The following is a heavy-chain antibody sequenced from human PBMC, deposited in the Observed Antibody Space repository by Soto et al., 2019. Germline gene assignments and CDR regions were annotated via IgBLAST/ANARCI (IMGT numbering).Heavy chain of an antibody. CDR3: ARDLRGYCSGGSCSYGMDV. CDR1: GFTFSIYS. CDR2: ISSSSSYI. Sequence: PGGSLRLSCAASGFTFSIYSMNWVRQAPGKGLEWVSSISSSSSYIYYADSVKGRFTISRDNAKNSLYLQMNSLRAEDTAVYYCARDLRGYCSGGSCSYGMDVWGQGTTVTVSS. V-gene: IGHV3-21*01. D-gene: IGHD2-15*01. J-gene: IGHJ6*02.